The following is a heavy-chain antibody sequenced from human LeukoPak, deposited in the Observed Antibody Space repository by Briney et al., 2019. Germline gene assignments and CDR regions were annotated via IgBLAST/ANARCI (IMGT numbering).Heavy chain of an antibody. CDR3: ARPYSNYGGGYYMDV. CDR1: GGSFSGYY. Sequence: PSETLSLTCAVYGGSFSGYYWSWIRQPPGKGLEWIGEINHSGSTNYNPSLKSRVTISVDTSKNQFSLKLSSVTAADTAVYYCARPYSNYGGGYYMDVWGKGTTVTVSS. CDR2: INHSGST. D-gene: IGHD1-26*01. J-gene: IGHJ6*03. V-gene: IGHV4-34*01.